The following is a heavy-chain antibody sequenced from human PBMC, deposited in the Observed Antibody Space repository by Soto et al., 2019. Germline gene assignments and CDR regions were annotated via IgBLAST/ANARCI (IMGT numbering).Heavy chain of an antibody. CDR3: AADRVAAAGTGDY. D-gene: IGHD6-13*01. J-gene: IGHJ4*02. Sequence: GASVKVSCKASGGTFSSYAISWVRQAPGQGLEWMGGIIPIFGTANYAQKFQGRVTITADESTSTAYMELSSLRSEDTAVYYCAADRVAAAGTGDYWGQGTLVTVSS. CDR2: IIPIFGTA. CDR1: GGTFSSYA. V-gene: IGHV1-69*13.